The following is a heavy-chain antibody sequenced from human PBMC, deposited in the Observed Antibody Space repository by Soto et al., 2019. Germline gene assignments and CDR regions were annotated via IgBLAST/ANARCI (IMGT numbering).Heavy chain of an antibody. J-gene: IGHJ6*02. CDR2: INHSGST. CDR1: GGSFSGYY. D-gene: IGHD2-2*01. V-gene: IGHV4-34*01. CDR3: ARQARLRCSSTSCYNPMDV. Sequence: PSETLSLTXAVYGGSFSGYYWSWIRQPPGKGLEWIGEINHSGSTNYNPSLKSRVTISVDTSKNQFSLKLSSVTAADTAVYYCARQARLRCSSTSCYNPMDVWGQGTTVTVSS.